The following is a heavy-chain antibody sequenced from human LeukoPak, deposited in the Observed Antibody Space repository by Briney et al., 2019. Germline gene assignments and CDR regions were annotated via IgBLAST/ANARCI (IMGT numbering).Heavy chain of an antibody. D-gene: IGHD1-26*01. Sequence: PGGSLRLSCAASGFSFSDYYMMWIRQAPGKGLEWVSYISSGGSYTNYADSVKGRFTISRDNAKNSLYLQMNSLRVEDTAVYYCARDSGGYHIDFWGQGTLVTFSS. CDR3: ARDSGGYHIDF. CDR1: GFSFSDYY. CDR2: ISSGGSYT. J-gene: IGHJ4*02. V-gene: IGHV3-11*06.